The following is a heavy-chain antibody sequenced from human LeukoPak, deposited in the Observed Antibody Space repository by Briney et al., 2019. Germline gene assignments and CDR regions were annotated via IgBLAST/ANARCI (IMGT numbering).Heavy chain of an antibody. CDR1: GFTFGDYA. V-gene: IGHV3-49*04. CDR2: IRSIAYGGTT. CDR3: TRGRSGYRYYYYMDV. J-gene: IGHJ6*03. D-gene: IGHD3-3*01. Sequence: GGSLRLSCTASGFTFGDYAMSWVRQAPGKGLQWVGFIRSIAYGGTTEYAASVKGRFTISRHDSKSIAYLQMNSLKTEDTAVYYCTRGRSGYRYYYYMDVWGTGTTVTVSS.